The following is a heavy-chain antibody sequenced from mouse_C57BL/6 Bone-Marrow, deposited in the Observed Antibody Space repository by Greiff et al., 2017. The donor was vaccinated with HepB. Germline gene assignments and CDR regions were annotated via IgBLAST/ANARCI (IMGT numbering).Heavy chain of an antibody. Sequence: VKLVESGAELARPGASVKLSCKASGYTFTSYGISWVKQRTGQSLEWIGEIYPRSGNTYYNEKFKGKATLTADKSSSTAYIELRSLTSEDAAVYFCTRSGWLRRTVDYWGQGTTLTVSS. CDR3: TRSGWLRRTVDY. D-gene: IGHD2-2*01. J-gene: IGHJ2*01. CDR2: IYPRSGNT. CDR1: GYTFTSYG. V-gene: IGHV1-81*01.